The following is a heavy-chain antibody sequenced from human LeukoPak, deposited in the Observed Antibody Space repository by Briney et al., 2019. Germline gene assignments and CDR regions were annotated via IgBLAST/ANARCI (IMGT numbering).Heavy chain of an antibody. J-gene: IGHJ1*01. V-gene: IGHV3-43*02. Sequence: GGSLRLSCAASGFTFDNYAIHWVRPAPGKGVEWVSLISGDGGCTYYADSMKGRFTIYRDNSKNSLYLQMNSLRTEDTALYYCARDSQEFFQHWGQGTLVTVSS. CDR2: ISGDGGCT. CDR1: GFTFDNYA. CDR3: ARDSQEFFQH.